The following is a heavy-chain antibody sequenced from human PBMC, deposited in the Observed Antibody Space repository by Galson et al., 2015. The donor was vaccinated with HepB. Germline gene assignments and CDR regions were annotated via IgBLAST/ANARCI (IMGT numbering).Heavy chain of an antibody. Sequence: SLRLSCAASGFTFSSHGMNWVRQAPGKGLEWVATIWADGTNKFYADSVKGRFTISRDNSKNTLSLQMNSLRADDTAVYYCAREGDPHIYWSALDFWGQGTLVTVSS. CDR3: AREGDPHIYWSALDF. CDR1: GFTFSSHG. V-gene: IGHV3-33*01. D-gene: IGHD3-3*01. J-gene: IGHJ4*02. CDR2: IWADGTNK.